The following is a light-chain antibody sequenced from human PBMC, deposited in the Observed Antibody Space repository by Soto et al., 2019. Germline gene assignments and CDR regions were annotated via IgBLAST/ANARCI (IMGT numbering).Light chain of an antibody. CDR2: DVS. Sequence: QSALTQPASVSGSPGQSITISCTGTSSDVGGYNYVYWYQQHPGKAPTVMIYDVSNRPSGVSNRFSGSKSGNTASLTISGLQAEDEADYYCSSYTSSSALVFGGGTKLTVL. V-gene: IGLV2-14*01. CDR3: SSYTSSSALV. J-gene: IGLJ2*01. CDR1: SSDVGGYNY.